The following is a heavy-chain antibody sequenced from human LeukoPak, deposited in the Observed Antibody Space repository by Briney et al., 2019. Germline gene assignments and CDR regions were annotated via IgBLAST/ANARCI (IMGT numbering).Heavy chain of an antibody. CDR2: IYYSGST. CDR1: GGSISSYY. V-gene: IGHV4-59*01. Sequence: PSETLSLTCTVSGGSISSYYWSWIRQPPGKGLEWIGYIYYSGSTNYNPSLMSRVTISVDTSKNQFSLKLSSVTAADTAVYYCARDSRYSGFRDWGQGTLVTVSS. J-gene: IGHJ4*02. CDR3: ARDSRYSGFRD. D-gene: IGHD5-12*01.